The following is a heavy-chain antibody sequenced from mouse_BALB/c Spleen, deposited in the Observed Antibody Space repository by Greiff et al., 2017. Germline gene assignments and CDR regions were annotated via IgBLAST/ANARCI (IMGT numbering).Heavy chain of an antibody. CDR1: GFNIKDTY. CDR3: ARRDYYGNAMDY. D-gene: IGHD2-1*01. CDR2: IDPANGNT. J-gene: IGHJ4*01. Sequence: VQLQQSGAELVKPGASVKLSCTASGFNIKDTYMHWVKQRPEQGLEWIGRIDPANGNTKYDPKFQGKATITADTSSNTAYLQLSSLTSEDTAVYYCARRDYYGNAMDYWGQGTSVTVSS. V-gene: IGHV14-3*02.